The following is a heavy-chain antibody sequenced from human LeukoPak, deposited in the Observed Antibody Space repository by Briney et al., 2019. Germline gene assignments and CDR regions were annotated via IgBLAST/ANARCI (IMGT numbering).Heavy chain of an antibody. V-gene: IGHV3-53*01. J-gene: IGHJ4*02. CDR2: IYSGGST. D-gene: IGHD6-13*01. CDR3: ARAAAGYNGSPPEDC. Sequence: PGGSLRPSCAASGFTVSSNYLSWVRQAPGKGLGWVSIIYSGGSTYYADSVKGRFTISRDNSKNTLYLQMNSLRAEDTAVYYCARAAAGYNGSPPEDCWGQGTLVTVSS. CDR1: GFTVSSNY.